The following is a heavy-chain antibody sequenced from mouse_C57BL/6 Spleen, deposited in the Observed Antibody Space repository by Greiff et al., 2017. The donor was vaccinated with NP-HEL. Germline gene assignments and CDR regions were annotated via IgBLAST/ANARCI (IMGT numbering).Heavy chain of an antibody. CDR1: GYTFTDYY. V-gene: IGHV1-26*01. CDR2: INPNNGGT. D-gene: IGHD1-3*01. CDR3: ARGVYDYYAMDY. Sequence: VQLQQSGPELVKPGASVKISCKASGYTFTDYYMNWVKQSHGKSLEWIGDINPNNGGTSYNQKFKGKATLTVDKSSSTAYMELRSLTSEDSAVYYCARGVYDYYAMDYWGQGTSVTVSS. J-gene: IGHJ4*01.